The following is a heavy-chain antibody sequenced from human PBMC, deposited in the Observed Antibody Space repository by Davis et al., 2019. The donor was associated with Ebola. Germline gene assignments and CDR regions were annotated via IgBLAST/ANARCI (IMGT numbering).Heavy chain of an antibody. CDR3: ARSSTYYYDSSGYPLL. D-gene: IGHD3-22*01. CDR2: IYYSGST. CDR1: GGSVSSGSYY. V-gene: IGHV4-61*01. Sequence: PSETLSLTCTVSGGSVSSGSYYWSWIRQSPGKGLEWIGYIYYSGSTNYNPSLKSRVTISVDTSKNQFSLKLSSVTAADTAVYYCARSSTYYYDSSGYPLLWGQGTLVTVSS. J-gene: IGHJ4*02.